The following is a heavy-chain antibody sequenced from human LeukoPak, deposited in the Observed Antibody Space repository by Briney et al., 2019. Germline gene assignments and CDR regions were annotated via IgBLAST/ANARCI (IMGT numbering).Heavy chain of an antibody. Sequence: SETLSLTCTVSGGFISSYYWSWIRQPPGKGLEWIGYIYYSGSTNYNPSLKSRVTISVDTSKNQFSLKLSSVTAADTAVYYCARESGYYYDTSGYTFDYWGQGILVTVSS. CDR2: IYYSGST. CDR3: ARESGYYYDTSGYTFDY. D-gene: IGHD3-22*01. J-gene: IGHJ4*02. CDR1: GGFISSYY. V-gene: IGHV4-59*01.